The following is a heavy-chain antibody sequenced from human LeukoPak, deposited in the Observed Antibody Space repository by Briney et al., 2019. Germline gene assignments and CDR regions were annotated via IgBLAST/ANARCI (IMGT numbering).Heavy chain of an antibody. V-gene: IGHV4-59*08. Sequence: PSETLSLTCTVSGGSISSYYWSWIRQPPGKGLEWIGYVFHSGSTNYNPSLKSRVTISVDTSKNQFSLKLTSVTAADTAVYYCARRRYFDLWGRGTLVTVSS. CDR2: VFHSGST. CDR1: GGSISSYY. CDR3: ARRRYFDL. J-gene: IGHJ2*01.